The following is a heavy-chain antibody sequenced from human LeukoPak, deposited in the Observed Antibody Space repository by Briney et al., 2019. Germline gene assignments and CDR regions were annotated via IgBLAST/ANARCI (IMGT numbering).Heavy chain of an antibody. CDR2: IIPIFGTA. Sequence: ASVKVSCKASGGTFSSYAISWLRQAPGQGLEWMGGIIPIFGTANYAQKFQGRVTITADKSTSTAYMELSSLRSEDTAVYYCAREIGPDYMDVWGKGTTVTVSS. CDR3: AREIGPDYMDV. V-gene: IGHV1-69*06. CDR1: GGTFSSYA. J-gene: IGHJ6*03.